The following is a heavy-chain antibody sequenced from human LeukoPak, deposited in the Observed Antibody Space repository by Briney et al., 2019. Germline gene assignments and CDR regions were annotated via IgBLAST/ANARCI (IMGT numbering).Heavy chain of an antibody. CDR1: GFTFSTYW. V-gene: IGHV3-7*01. CDR2: INQDASEI. CDR3: ATDRDNSDWQKRFDS. J-gene: IGHJ4*02. Sequence: GGSLRLSSAVSGFTFSTYWMNWYRQAPGKGLEWVGNINQDASEINYVDSVRGRFTISRDNAKNSLHLQMNSLRAEDTAVYYCATDRDNSDWQKRFDSWGQGTLVTVSS. D-gene: IGHD2-21*02.